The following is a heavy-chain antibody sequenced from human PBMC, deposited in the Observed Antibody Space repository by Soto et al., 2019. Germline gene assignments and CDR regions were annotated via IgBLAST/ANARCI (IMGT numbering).Heavy chain of an antibody. D-gene: IGHD6-13*01. V-gene: IGHV4-59*01. CDR2: IYYSGST. J-gene: IGHJ4*02. Sequence: SETLSLTCTVSGGSISSYYWSWLRQPPGKGLERIGYIYYSGSTNYNPSLKSRVTISVDTSKNQFSLKLSSVTAADTAVYYCARALSVAAAVDYWGQGTLVTVSS. CDR1: GGSISSYY. CDR3: ARALSVAAAVDY.